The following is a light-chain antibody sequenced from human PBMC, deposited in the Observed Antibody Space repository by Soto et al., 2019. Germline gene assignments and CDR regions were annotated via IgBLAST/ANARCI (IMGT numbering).Light chain of an antibody. CDR2: GAS. CDR3: QQYPKVT. J-gene: IGKJ4*01. Sequence: EIVMTQSPATLSVSPGERATLSCRASQSVSSNLAWYQQKPGQAPRLLIYGASTRATGIPARFSGSGSGTEFTLTISSLQSEDFAVYYCQQYPKVTFGGGTKVEIK. V-gene: IGKV3-15*01. CDR1: QSVSSN.